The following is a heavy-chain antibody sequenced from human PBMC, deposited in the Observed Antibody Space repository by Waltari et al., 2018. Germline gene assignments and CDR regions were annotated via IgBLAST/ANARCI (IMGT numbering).Heavy chain of an antibody. D-gene: IGHD1-26*01. J-gene: IGHJ5*02. CDR1: GGSISSSY. CDR2: IYYSGST. V-gene: IGHV4-59*01. Sequence: QVQLQESGPGLVKPSETLSLTCTVSGGSISSSYWRWTRQPPGKGLEWIGYIYYSGSTNYNPSLKSRVTISVDTSKNQFSLKLSSVTAADTAVYYCARRGGSPSWFDPWGQGTLVTVSS. CDR3: ARRGGSPSWFDP.